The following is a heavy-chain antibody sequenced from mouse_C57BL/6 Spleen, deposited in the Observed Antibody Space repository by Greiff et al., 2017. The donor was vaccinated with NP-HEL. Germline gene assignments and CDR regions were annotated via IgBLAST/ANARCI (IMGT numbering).Heavy chain of an antibody. CDR1: GYSITSGYY. D-gene: IGHD1-2*01. Sequence: EVQLQESGPGLVKPSQSLSLTCSVTGYSITSGYYWNWIRQFPGNKLEWMGYISYDGSNNYNPSLKNRISITRDTSKNQFFLKLNSVTTEDTATYSCARAHYDGYFDYWGQGTTLTVSS. J-gene: IGHJ2*01. CDR3: ARAHYDGYFDY. V-gene: IGHV3-6*01. CDR2: ISYDGSN.